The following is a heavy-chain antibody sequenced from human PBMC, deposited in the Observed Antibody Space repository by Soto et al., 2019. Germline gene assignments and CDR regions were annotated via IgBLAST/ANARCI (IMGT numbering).Heavy chain of an antibody. J-gene: IGHJ4*02. V-gene: IGHV1-8*01. CDR3: ARLSLYYDILNGYHTALDY. CDR1: GYTFTSYD. CDR2: MNPNSGNT. D-gene: IGHD3-9*01. Sequence: QVQLVQSGAEVKKPGASVKVSCKASGYTFTSYDMNWVRQATGQGLEWMGWMNPNSGNTGYAQKFQGRVTMTRNTSISTAYMELSSLRSEDTAVYYCARLSLYYDILNGYHTALDYWGQGTLVTVSS.